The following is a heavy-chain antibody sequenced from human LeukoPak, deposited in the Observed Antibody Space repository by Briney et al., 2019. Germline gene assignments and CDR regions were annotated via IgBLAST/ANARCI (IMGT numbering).Heavy chain of an antibody. Sequence: PSETLSLTCAVSGGSISSGGYSWSWIRQPPGKGLEWIGYIYHSGSTYYNPSLKSRVTISVDRSKNQFSLKLSSVTAADTAVYYCARKGITHWFDPWGQGTLVTVSS. CDR2: IYHSGST. CDR1: GGSISSGGYS. V-gene: IGHV4-30-2*01. J-gene: IGHJ5*02. CDR3: ARKGITHWFDP. D-gene: IGHD3-10*01.